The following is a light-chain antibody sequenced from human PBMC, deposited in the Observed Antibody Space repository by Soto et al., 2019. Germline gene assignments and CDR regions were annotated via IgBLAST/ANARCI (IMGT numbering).Light chain of an antibody. J-gene: IGLJ1*01. V-gene: IGLV2-14*01. CDR1: SSDVGGYNL. Sequence: QSDLTQPASVSGSPGQSITISCTGTSSDVGGYNLVSWYQQYPDKAPKLMIFDVNTRPSGVSNRFSGSKSGNTASLTISGLQAEDEADYYCSSYKSSSTLPYVFGTGTKVTVL. CDR3: SSYKSSSTLPYV. CDR2: DVN.